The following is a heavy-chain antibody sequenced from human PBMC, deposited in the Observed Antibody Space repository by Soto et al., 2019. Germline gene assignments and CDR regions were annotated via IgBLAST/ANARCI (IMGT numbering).Heavy chain of an antibody. CDR2: IYPGDSDT. V-gene: IGHV5-51*01. CDR3: ARPRAPYYYDSSGYSFGY. Sequence: GESLKISCKGSGYSFTSYWIGWVRQMPGKGLEWMGIIYPGDSDTRYSPSFQGQVTISADKSISTAYLQWSSLKASDTAMYYCARPRAPYYYDSSGYSFGYWGQGTLVTVSS. CDR1: GYSFTSYW. J-gene: IGHJ4*02. D-gene: IGHD3-22*01.